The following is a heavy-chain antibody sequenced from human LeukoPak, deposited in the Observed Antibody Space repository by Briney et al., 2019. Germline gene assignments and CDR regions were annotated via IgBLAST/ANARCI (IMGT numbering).Heavy chain of an antibody. V-gene: IGHV3-48*01. CDR3: AREDNLGNYYNFYMDV. D-gene: IGHD1-1*01. CDR2: ISRRSSNI. J-gene: IGHJ6*03. CDR1: GFTFSSYS. Sequence: PGGSLRLSCAASGFTFSSYSMNWVRQAPGKGLEWVSYISRRSSNIYYADSVKGRFTITRGDAKNSLYLQMNSLRAEDTAAYYCAREDNLGNYYNFYMDVWGKGTTVSVSS.